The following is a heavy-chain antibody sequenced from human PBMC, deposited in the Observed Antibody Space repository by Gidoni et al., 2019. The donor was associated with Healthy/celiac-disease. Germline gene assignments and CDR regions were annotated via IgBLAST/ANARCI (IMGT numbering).Heavy chain of an antibody. D-gene: IGHD1-26*01. CDR3: VKESWEDAFDI. V-gene: IGHV3-64D*06. Sequence: EVQLVESGGGLVKPGGSRRRSGQAYGVTFSSYAMHWVRQAPGKGLEYVSAISSNGGSTYYADSVKGRFTISRDNSKNTLYLQMSSLRAEDTAVYYCVKESWEDAFDIWGQGTMVTVSS. J-gene: IGHJ3*02. CDR1: GVTFSSYA. CDR2: ISSNGGST.